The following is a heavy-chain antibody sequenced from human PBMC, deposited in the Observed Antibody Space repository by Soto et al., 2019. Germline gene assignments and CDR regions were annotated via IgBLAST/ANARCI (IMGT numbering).Heavy chain of an antibody. V-gene: IGHV4-4*02. D-gene: IGHD3-9*01. Sequence: QVQLQESGPRLVKPSGTLSLTCVITNASISSSNWWSWVRQPPGKGLEWIGEIYHTGRTNYAPSLKSRVPMSIDKSNNRFSLRLTSLTAADTAVYYCVRDEAHYDILTGSSLGRAFDIWGQGTMVTVSS. J-gene: IGHJ3*02. CDR2: IYHTGRT. CDR3: VRDEAHYDILTGSSLGRAFDI. CDR1: NASISSSNW.